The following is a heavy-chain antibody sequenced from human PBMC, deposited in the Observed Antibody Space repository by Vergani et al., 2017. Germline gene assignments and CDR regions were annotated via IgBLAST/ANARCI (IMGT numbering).Heavy chain of an antibody. Sequence: EEQLVESGGGVVQPGGSLRLSCAGSGFTFNDYGMHWVRHVPGKGLQWLALISWDGDTTFYADLVKGRFTISRDNRKNSLFLQMNSLRPEDTALYYCTKGGHDCSGAGCNFSWGQGTLVTVSS. J-gene: IGHJ5*02. CDR1: GFTFNDYG. CDR2: ISWDGDTT. D-gene: IGHD2-15*01. V-gene: IGHV3-43D*03. CDR3: TKGGHDCSGAGCNFS.